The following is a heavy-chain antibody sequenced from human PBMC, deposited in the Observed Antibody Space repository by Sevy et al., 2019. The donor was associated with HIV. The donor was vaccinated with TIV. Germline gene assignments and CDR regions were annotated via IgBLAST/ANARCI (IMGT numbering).Heavy chain of an antibody. D-gene: IGHD3-22*01. CDR2: IKSKTDGGTT. CDR1: GFTFNNAW. Sequence: GESLKISCAASGFTFNNAWMSWVRQAPGKGLEWVARIKSKTDGGTTDYAAPVKGRFTISRDDSKNPLYLQMNSLKSEDTAVYYCTTGAYYYDSGGYRGFDYWGQGTLVTVSS. CDR3: TTGAYYYDSGGYRGFDY. J-gene: IGHJ4*02. V-gene: IGHV3-15*01.